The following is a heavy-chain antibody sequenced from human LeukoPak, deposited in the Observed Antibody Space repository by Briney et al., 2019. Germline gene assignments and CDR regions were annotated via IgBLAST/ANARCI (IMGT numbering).Heavy chain of an antibody. CDR1: GGSFSNYY. D-gene: IGHD1-7*01. J-gene: IGHJ6*03. CDR2: INDSGTI. CDR3: ARRWNYGRNYYIDV. V-gene: IGHV4-34*01. Sequence: SETLSLTYAVYGGSFSNYYWSWIRQSPGKGLEWIGEINDSGTINYNPSLMSRVTISVDKSKNQFSLKLSSVTAADTAVYYCARRWNYGRNYYIDVWGKGATVSVSS.